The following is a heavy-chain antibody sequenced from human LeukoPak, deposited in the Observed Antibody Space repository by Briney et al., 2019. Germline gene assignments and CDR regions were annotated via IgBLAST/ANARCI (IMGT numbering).Heavy chain of an antibody. CDR3: AKVDSGSYRQVGAFDI. V-gene: IGHV3-30*02. Sequence: GGSLRLSCAASGFTFSSYGMHWVRQAPGKGLEWVAIIRYDGSNKYYADSVKGRFTISRDNSKNTLYLQMNSLRAEDTAVYYCAKVDSGSYRQVGAFDIWGQGTMVTVSS. CDR2: IRYDGSNK. CDR1: GFTFSSYG. J-gene: IGHJ3*02. D-gene: IGHD1-26*01.